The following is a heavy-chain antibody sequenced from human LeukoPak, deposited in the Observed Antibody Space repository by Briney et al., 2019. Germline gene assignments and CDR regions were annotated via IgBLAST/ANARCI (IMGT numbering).Heavy chain of an antibody. J-gene: IGHJ6*02. CDR3: ARLVIVGNYYYYGMDV. CDR1: GGSISSGGYY. V-gene: IGHV4-31*03. CDR2: IYYSGST. Sequence: SETLSLTCTVSGGSISSGGYYWSWIRQHPGKGLEWIGYIYYSGSTYYNPSLKSRVTISVDTSKNQFSLKLSSVTAADTAMYYCARLVIVGNYYYYGMDVWGQGTTVTVSS. D-gene: IGHD3-22*01.